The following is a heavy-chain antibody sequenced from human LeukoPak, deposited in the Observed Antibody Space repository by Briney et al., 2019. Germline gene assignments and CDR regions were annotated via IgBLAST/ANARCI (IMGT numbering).Heavy chain of an antibody. D-gene: IGHD2-2*01. J-gene: IGHJ4*02. CDR1: GGSFSGYY. CDR3: ARVVVVVPAATNYFDY. CDR2: INHSGST. Sequence: SETLSLTCAVYGGSFSGYYWNWIRQPPGKGLEWIGEINHSGSTNYNPSLKSRVTISVDTSKNQFSLKLSSVTAADTAVYYCARVVVVVPAATNYFDYWGQGTLVTVSS. V-gene: IGHV4-34*01.